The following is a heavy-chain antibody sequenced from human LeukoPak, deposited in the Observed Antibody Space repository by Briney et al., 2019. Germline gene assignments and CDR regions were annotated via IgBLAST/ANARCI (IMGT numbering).Heavy chain of an antibody. J-gene: IGHJ6*02. CDR2: MNPNSGNT. Sequence: ASVKVSCTASGYTFTSYDINWVRQATGQGLEWMGWMNPNSGNTGYAQKFQGRVTMTRNTSISTAYMELSSLRSEDTAVYYCARGYCGGDCYSLAYYYYYGMDVWGQGTTVTVSS. D-gene: IGHD2-21*02. V-gene: IGHV1-8*01. CDR3: ARGYCGGDCYSLAYYYYYGMDV. CDR1: GYTFTSYD.